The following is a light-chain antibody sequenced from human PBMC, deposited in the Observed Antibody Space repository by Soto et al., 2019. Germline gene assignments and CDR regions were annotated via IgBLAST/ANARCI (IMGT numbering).Light chain of an antibody. V-gene: IGLV2-14*01. CDR1: SSDVGGYNY. J-gene: IGLJ1*01. Sequence: QSALTQPASVSGSPGQSITLSCTGTSSDVGGYNYVSWYQQHPGKAPKLMIYDVSNRPSGVSNRFSGSKSGNTASLTISGLQAEDEADYYCSSYTSSSTYVFGTGTKLTV. CDR3: SSYTSSSTYV. CDR2: DVS.